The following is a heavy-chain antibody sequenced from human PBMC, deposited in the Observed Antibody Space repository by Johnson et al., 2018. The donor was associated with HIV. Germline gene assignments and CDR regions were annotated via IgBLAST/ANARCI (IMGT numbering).Heavy chain of an antibody. CDR2: THSGGAT. CDR3: ARDITPGNAFDI. V-gene: IGHV3-66*02. J-gene: IGHJ3*02. Sequence: VQLVESGGALVQPGGSLRLSCAASGFTVSSNYMNWFRQAPGKGLEWVSLTHSGGATFYADSVKGRFTLSRDTSKNTLYLQMNSLRPEDTAVYYCARDITPGNAFDIWGQGTMVTVSS. D-gene: IGHD1-1*01. CDR1: GFTVSSNY.